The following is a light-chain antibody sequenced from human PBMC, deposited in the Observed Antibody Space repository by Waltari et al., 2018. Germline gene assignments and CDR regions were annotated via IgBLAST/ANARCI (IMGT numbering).Light chain of an antibody. CDR1: QGISSY. V-gene: IGKV1-9*01. CDR2: AAS. CDR3: QQLNSYPPFT. Sequence: DIQLTQSPSFLSASVGDRVTITCRASQGISSYLAWYQQKPGKAPKPLIYAASTLQSGVPSRFSGSGSGTEFTLTISSLQPEDLATYYCQQLNSYPPFTFGPGTKVDIK. J-gene: IGKJ3*01.